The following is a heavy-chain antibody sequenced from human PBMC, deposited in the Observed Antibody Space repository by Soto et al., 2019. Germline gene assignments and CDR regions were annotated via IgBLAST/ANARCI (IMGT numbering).Heavy chain of an antibody. CDR1: GFSFSDYY. CDR3: ARDYGKLNP. V-gene: IGHV3-11*06. Sequence: PGGSLRLSCAASGFSFSDYYMSWIRQAPGKGLEWVSYISTTSGFTKYAESVKGRFTISRDNAKNSLYLQMNSLRAEDTALYYCARDYGKLNPWGQGTLVTVSS. CDR2: ISTTSGFT. J-gene: IGHJ5*02. D-gene: IGHD2-15*01.